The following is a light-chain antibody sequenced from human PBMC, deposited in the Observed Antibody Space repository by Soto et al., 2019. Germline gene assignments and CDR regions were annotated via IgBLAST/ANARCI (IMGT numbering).Light chain of an antibody. V-gene: IGKV2-28*01. CDR2: LGS. CDR1: QSLLHSNGYNY. CDR3: MQALQPPWT. Sequence: DIVMTQSPLSLPVTPGEPASISCRSSQSLLHSNGYNYLDWYLQKPGQSPQLLIYLGSNRASGVPERFSGSGSCTDFTLKISRVEAEDVGFYYCMQALQPPWTFGQGTKVEIK. J-gene: IGKJ1*01.